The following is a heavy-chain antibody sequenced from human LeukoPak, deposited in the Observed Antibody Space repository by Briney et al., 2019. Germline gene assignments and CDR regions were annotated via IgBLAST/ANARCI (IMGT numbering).Heavy chain of an antibody. D-gene: IGHD3-3*01. Sequence: GGSLRLSCAASGFTFSSYAMHWVRQAPGKGLEWVAVISYDGSNKYYADSVKGRFTISRDNSKNTLYLQMNSLRAEDTAVYYCAKGTYGVLITIDYWGQGTLVTVSS. V-gene: IGHV3-30*04. CDR2: ISYDGSNK. CDR1: GFTFSSYA. CDR3: AKGTYGVLITIDY. J-gene: IGHJ4*02.